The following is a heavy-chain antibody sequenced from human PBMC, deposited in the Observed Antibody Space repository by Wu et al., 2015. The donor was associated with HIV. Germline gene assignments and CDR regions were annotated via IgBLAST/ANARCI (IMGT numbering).Heavy chain of an antibody. CDR1: KYPFIDYY. CDR2: INPKSGGT. V-gene: IGHV1-2*02. D-gene: IGHD4-17*01. CDR3: VRDSETNAWEVFDS. Sequence: VQSGAEMKKPGASVKVSCKASKYPFIDYYIHWVRQAPGQGLEWLGWINPKSGGTNYARKFQDRVTLTSDTSITTAYMELRRLTPGDTAIYFCVRDSETNAWEVFDSWGQGTLVTVSS. J-gene: IGHJ4*02.